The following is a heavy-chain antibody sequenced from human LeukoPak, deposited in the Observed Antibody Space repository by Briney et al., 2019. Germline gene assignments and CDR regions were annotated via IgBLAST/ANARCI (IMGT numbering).Heavy chain of an antibody. CDR1: GFIFNTYE. Sequence: GGSLRLSCAASGFIFNTYEMNWVRQAPGKGLEWVSSISSSSSYIYYADSVKGRFTISRDNAKNSLYLQMNGLRAEDTAVYYCARGATTVTTLNWFDPWGQGTLVTVSS. CDR3: ARGATTVTTLNWFDP. D-gene: IGHD4-17*01. J-gene: IGHJ5*02. CDR2: ISSSSSYI. V-gene: IGHV3-21*01.